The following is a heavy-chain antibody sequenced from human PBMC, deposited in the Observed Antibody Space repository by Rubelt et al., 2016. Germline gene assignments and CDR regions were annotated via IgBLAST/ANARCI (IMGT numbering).Heavy chain of an antibody. J-gene: IGHJ4*02. D-gene: IGHD2-15*01. Sequence: EVQLLESGGGLVQPGGSLRLSCAASGFTFSSNAMSWVRQAPGKGLEWVSSISSCSSYIYYADSVKGRFTISRDNCKNTLYLQMNSLRAEDTAVYYCARGGGSYYFDYWGQGTLVTVSS. V-gene: IGHV3-23*01. CDR3: ARGGGSYYFDY. CDR1: GFTFSSNA. CDR2: ISSCSSYI.